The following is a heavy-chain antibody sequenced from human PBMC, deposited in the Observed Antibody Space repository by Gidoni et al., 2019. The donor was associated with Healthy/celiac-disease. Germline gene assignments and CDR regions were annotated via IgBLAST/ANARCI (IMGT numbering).Heavy chain of an antibody. J-gene: IGHJ5*02. Sequence: QVQLQQWGAGLLKPSATLSLTSAVYGGSFSGYYWSWIRQPPGKGLEWIGEINHSGSTNYNPSLKSRVTISVDTSKNQFSLKLSSVTAADTAVYYCARGPPLVVVAATRGWFDPWGQGTLVTVSS. CDR2: INHSGST. D-gene: IGHD2-15*01. V-gene: IGHV4-34*01. CDR3: ARGPPLVVVAATRGWFDP. CDR1: GGSFSGYY.